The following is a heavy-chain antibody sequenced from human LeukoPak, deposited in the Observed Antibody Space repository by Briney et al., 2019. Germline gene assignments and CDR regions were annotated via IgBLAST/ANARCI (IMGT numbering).Heavy chain of an antibody. D-gene: IGHD2-21*01. CDR3: ARAPRVYSLYGMDV. CDR1: GGSISSYY. CDR2: IYYSGST. Sequence: SETLSLTCTVSGGSISSYYWSWIRQPPGKGLEWIGYIYYSGSTNYNPSLKSRVTISVDTSKNQSSLKLSSVTAADTAVYYCARAPRVYSLYGMDVWGQGTTVTVSS. J-gene: IGHJ6*02. V-gene: IGHV4-59*01.